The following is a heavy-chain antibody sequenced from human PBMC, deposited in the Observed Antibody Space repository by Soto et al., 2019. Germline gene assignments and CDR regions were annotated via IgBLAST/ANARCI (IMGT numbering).Heavy chain of an antibody. CDR2: ISSSSSYI. J-gene: IGHJ6*03. CDR3: ARVLLAPADYCYYYYMDV. D-gene: IGHD2-8*02. V-gene: IGHV3-21*01. CDR1: GFTFSSYW. Sequence: GGSLRLSCAASGFTFSSYWMSWVRQAPGKGLEWVSSISSSSSYIYYADSVKGRFTISRDNAKNSLYLQMNSLRAEDTAVYYCARVLLAPADYCYYYYMDVWGKGTTVTVSS.